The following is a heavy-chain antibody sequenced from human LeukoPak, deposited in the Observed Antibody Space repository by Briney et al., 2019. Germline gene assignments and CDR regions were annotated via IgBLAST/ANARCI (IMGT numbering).Heavy chain of an antibody. V-gene: IGHV4-4*07. CDR2: VYTNGNT. J-gene: IGHJ4*02. CDR3: ATEGLGSGRWFGY. CDR1: GGSISSYC. D-gene: IGHD6-25*01. Sequence: SETLSLTCAVSGGSISSYCWTWIRQRAGKGLERIGRVYTNGNTDYNSSLKSRVTMSVDTSNNQVSLNLNSVTAADTAVYYCATEGLGSGRWFGYWGQGTLVTVSS.